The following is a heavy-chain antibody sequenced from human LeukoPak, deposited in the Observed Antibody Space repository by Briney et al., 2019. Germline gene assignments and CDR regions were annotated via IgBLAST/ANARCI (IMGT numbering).Heavy chain of an antibody. V-gene: IGHV4-39*01. CDR3: ARHGGYRYKTLNYYYYMDV. D-gene: IGHD5-18*01. CDR2: IYYSGST. Sequence: SETLSLTCTVSGGSISSSSYYLGWIRQPPGKGLEWIGSIYYSGSTYYNPSLKSRVTISVDTSKNQFSLKLSSVTAADTAVYYCARHGGYRYKTLNYYYYMDVWGKGTTVTVSS. CDR1: GGSISSSSYY. J-gene: IGHJ6*03.